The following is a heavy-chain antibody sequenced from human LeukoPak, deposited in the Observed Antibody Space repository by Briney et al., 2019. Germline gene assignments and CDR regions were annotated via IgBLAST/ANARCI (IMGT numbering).Heavy chain of an antibody. Sequence: GASVKVSCKASGYTFTSHYMHWVRQAPEQGLEGVGIINPSGGSTSYAQKFQGRVTMTRDMSTRTDYMELSSLRYEDTAVYYCARDVSSTSSWWFDPCGQGTLVIVSS. CDR1: GYTFTSHY. CDR2: INPSGGST. D-gene: IGHD2-2*01. CDR3: ARDVSSTSSWWFDP. V-gene: IGHV1-46*01. J-gene: IGHJ5*02.